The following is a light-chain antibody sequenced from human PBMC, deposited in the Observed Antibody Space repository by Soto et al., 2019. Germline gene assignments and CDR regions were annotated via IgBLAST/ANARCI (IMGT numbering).Light chain of an antibody. CDR3: SSYTSIITVV. Sequence: QSALIQPPSVSGSPGQSVTISCTGTSSDVGSYDYVSWYQQHPGKAPKLLIYDVNNRPSGVSDRFSGSKSGNTASLTISGLQTEDEADYYCSSYTSIITVVFGGGTQLTVL. CDR1: SSDVGSYDY. V-gene: IGLV2-14*01. CDR2: DVN. J-gene: IGLJ2*01.